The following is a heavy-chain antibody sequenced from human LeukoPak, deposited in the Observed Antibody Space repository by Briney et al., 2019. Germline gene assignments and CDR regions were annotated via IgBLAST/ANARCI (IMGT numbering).Heavy chain of an antibody. J-gene: IGHJ4*02. CDR3: ARDPDSGYLGY. V-gene: IGHV1-18*01. Sequence: ASVKVSCKASGYTFTSYDINWVRQAPGQGLEWMGWTSVYNGNTIYPQKFQGRVAMTTDTSTSTAYMDLRSLRSDDTAVYYCARDPDSGYLGYWGQGTLVTVSS. CDR2: TSVYNGNT. D-gene: IGHD1-26*01. CDR1: GYTFTSYD.